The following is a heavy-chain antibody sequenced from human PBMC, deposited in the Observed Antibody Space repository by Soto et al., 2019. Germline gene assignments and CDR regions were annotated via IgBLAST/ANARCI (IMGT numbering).Heavy chain of an antibody. V-gene: IGHV3-72*01. Sequence: GGSLRLSCAASGFTFSDHFMDWVRQAPGKGLEWVGRIKNDPRSYITDYAESVKGRFTISRDDSKNSLFLQMNSLITEDTAIYYCADLKWSRSYLPWGQGTLVTVSS. CDR2: IKNDPRSYIT. CDR3: ADLKWSRSYLP. D-gene: IGHD3-3*01. CDR1: GFTFSDHF. J-gene: IGHJ1*01.